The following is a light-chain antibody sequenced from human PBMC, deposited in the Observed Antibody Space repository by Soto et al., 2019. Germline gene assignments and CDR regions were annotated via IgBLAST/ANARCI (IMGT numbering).Light chain of an antibody. CDR3: QQYGSSPWT. CDR1: QSVSSNY. Sequence: EIVLTQSPGTLSLSPGERATLSCRASQSVSSNYLAWYQQKPGQAPRPLIYGASSRATGIPDRFSGSGAGTDFTLTIRRLEFEDFAVYYCQQYGSSPWTFGQGTKVEIK. V-gene: IGKV3-20*01. J-gene: IGKJ1*01. CDR2: GAS.